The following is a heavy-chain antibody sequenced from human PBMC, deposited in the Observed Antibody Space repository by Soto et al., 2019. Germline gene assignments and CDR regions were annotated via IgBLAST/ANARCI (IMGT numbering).Heavy chain of an antibody. CDR1: GGSLTSGNSYS. V-gene: IGHV4-30-2*01. CDR2: ISHTGST. D-gene: IGHD3-16*01. CDR3: ARAVAPYLGTWFDP. J-gene: IGHJ5*02. Sequence: QLQLQESGSGLVKPSQTLSLTCAVSGGSLTSGNSYSWSWIRQPPGKGLEWIGSISHTGSTSYNPSLKGRVTMSVDKSKNHFSLKLSSVTAADMAVYYCARAVAPYLGTWFDPWGQGTLVIVSS.